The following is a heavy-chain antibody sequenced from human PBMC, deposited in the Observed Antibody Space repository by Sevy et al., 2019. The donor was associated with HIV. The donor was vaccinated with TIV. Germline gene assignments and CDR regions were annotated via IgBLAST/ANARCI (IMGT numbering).Heavy chain of an antibody. J-gene: IGHJ4*02. CDR2: TYYRSKWYN. V-gene: IGHV6-1*01. CDR3: AREGGSYCSSTSCYRGGLFAAAVDY. Sequence: SQTLSLTCAISGDIVSSNSAAWNWIRQSPSRGLEWLGRTYYRSKWYNDYAVSVKSRITINPDTSKNHFSRQLNSVTAEETAVYYCAREGGSYCSSTSCYRGGLFAAAVDYWGQGTLVTVSS. D-gene: IGHD2-2*02. CDR1: GDIVSSNSAA.